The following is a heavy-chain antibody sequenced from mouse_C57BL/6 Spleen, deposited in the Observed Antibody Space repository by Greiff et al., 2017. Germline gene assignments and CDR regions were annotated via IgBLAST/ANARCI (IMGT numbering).Heavy chain of an antibody. V-gene: IGHV1-85*01. D-gene: IGHD2-4*01. CDR2: IYPRDGST. CDR1: GYTFTSYD. J-gene: IGHJ3*01. CDR3: ARGGDYDAWFAY. Sequence: VKLLESGPELVKPGASVKLSCKASGYTFTSYDINWVKQRPGQGLEWIGGIYPRDGSTKYNEKFKGKATLTVETSSSTAYMELHSLTSEDSAVYFCARGGDYDAWFAYWGQGTLVTVSA.